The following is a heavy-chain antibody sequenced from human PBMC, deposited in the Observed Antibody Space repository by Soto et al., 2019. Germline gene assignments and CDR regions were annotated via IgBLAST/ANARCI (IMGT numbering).Heavy chain of an antibody. D-gene: IGHD1-26*01. V-gene: IGHV3-30*18. Sequence: QVQLVEAGGGVVRPGRSLRLSCVASGFTFRDYGMHWVRQAPGKGLEWVAGISHHGLKEHYADSVKGRFTISRDNSKKTVYLQLNSLRGDDTAVYYCAQDWVGGSNKYYFEYWGQGTLVTVSS. CDR1: GFTFRDYG. CDR2: ISHHGLKE. CDR3: AQDWVGGSNKYYFEY. J-gene: IGHJ4*02.